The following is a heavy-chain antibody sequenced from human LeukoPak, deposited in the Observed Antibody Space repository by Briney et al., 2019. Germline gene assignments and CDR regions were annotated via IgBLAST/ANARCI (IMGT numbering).Heavy chain of an antibody. V-gene: IGHV4-31*03. CDR3: ARDVCSSTSCYTNWFDP. J-gene: IGHJ5*02. D-gene: IGHD2-2*01. CDR2: IYYSGST. Sequence: PSETLSLTCTVSGGSISSGGYYWSWIRQHPGKGLEWIGCIYYSGSTYYNPSLKSRVTISVDTSKNQFSLKLSSVTAADTAVYYCARDVCSSTSCYTNWFDPWGQGTLVTVSS. CDR1: GGSISSGGYY.